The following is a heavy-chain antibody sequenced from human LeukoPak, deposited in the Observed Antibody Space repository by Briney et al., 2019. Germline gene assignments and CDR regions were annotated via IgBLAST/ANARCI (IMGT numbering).Heavy chain of an antibody. V-gene: IGHV1-18*01. CDR3: ARDRLGDYYDSSGYYYGDDAFDI. J-gene: IGHJ3*02. CDR1: GYTFTSNS. CDR2: ISAYNGNT. Sequence: GASVKISCKASGYTFTSNSMNWVRQAPGQGLEWMGWISAYNGNTNYAQKLQGRVTMTTDTSTSTAYMELRSLRSDDTAVYYCARDRLGDYYDSSGYYYGDDAFDIWGQGAMVTVSS. D-gene: IGHD3-22*01.